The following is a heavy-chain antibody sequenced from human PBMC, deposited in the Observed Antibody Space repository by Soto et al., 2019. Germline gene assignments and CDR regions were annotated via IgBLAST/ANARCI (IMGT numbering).Heavy chain of an antibody. D-gene: IGHD2-21*02. Sequence: QVQLQESGPGLVKPSQTLSLTCTVSGGSISSGGYYWSWIRQHPGKGLEWIGYIYYSGSTYYNPSLKSRFTIAVDSSKNQFSQKLSSVTAADTVVYYCARVCGGDCHYGMDVWGQGTTVTVSS. CDR3: ARVCGGDCHYGMDV. CDR2: IYYSGST. J-gene: IGHJ6*02. CDR1: GGSISSGGYY. V-gene: IGHV4-31*03.